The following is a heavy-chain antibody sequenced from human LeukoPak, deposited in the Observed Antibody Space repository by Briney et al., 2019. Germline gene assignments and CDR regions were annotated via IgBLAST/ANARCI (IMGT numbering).Heavy chain of an antibody. D-gene: IGHD5-24*01. CDR1: GFTFNNYN. V-gene: IGHV3-21*01. CDR2: ITSSGTYI. CDR3: ARDVEMATITLFGAFDI. Sequence: GGSLRLSCAASGFTFNNYNMNWVRQAPGKALEWVSSITSSGTYIFYADSVKGRFTISRDNAKNSLYLQMNSLRAEDTAVYYCARDVEMATITLFGAFDIWGQGTMVTVSS. J-gene: IGHJ3*02.